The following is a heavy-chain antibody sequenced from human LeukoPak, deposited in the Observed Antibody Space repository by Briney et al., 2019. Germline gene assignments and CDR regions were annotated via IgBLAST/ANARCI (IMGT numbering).Heavy chain of an antibody. Sequence: GGSLRLSCAASGFTFSSYGMHWVRQAPGKGLEWVAVISYDGSNKYYADSVKGRFTISRDNSKNTLYLQMNSLRAEDTAVYYCAKMGDYVDYWGQGTLVTVSS. J-gene: IGHJ4*02. CDR1: GFTFSSYG. CDR2: ISYDGSNK. V-gene: IGHV3-30*18. CDR3: AKMGDYVDY.